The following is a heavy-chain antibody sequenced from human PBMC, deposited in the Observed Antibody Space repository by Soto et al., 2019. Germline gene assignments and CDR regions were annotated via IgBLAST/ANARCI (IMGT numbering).Heavy chain of an antibody. V-gene: IGHV3-49*04. CDR1: GFTLNDYT. Sequence: PGGSLRLSCTASGFTLNDYTLSWVRQAPGKGLEWVGFIRSKAYGGTTEYAASVKGRFTISRDDSKSIAYLQMNSLKTEDTAVYYCTAGKLYPSLDFDYWGQGTLVTVSS. J-gene: IGHJ4*02. CDR2: IRSKAYGGTT. D-gene: IGHD2-8*01. CDR3: TAGKLYPSLDFDY.